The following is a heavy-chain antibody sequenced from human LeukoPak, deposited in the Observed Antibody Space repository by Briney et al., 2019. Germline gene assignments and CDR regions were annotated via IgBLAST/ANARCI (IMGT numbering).Heavy chain of an antibody. CDR2: INHSGST. D-gene: IGHD2-15*01. Sequence: SETLSLTCAAYGGSFSGYYWSWIRQPPGKGLEWIGEINHSGSTNYNPSLKSRVTISVDTSKNQFSLKLSSVTAADTAVYYCARRDWGFCSGGSCYVGSWFDPWGQGTLVTVSS. CDR3: ARRDWGFCSGGSCYVGSWFDP. J-gene: IGHJ5*02. CDR1: GGSFSGYY. V-gene: IGHV4-34*01.